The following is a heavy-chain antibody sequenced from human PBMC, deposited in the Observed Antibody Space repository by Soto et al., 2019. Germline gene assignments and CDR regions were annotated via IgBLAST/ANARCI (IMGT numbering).Heavy chain of an antibody. CDR3: ARRSLALRKNNWFDP. V-gene: IGHV4-39*01. Sequence: SETLSLTCAISGDSIISSDFYWGWVRQPPGKCLEWIGSIFYLGSSYYNPSLKSRVTMSVDTSKNQFSLRLRSVTAADTALYFCARRSLALRKNNWFDPWGQGIMVTVSS. J-gene: IGHJ5*02. CDR2: IFYLGSS. D-gene: IGHD3-3*02. CDR1: GDSIISSDFY.